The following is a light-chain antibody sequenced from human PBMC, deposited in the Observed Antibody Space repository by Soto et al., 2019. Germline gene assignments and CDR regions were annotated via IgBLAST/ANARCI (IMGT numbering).Light chain of an antibody. CDR2: EVS. V-gene: IGLV2-8*01. J-gene: IGLJ2*01. CDR1: SSDVGGYNY. CDR3: TSYAGSNNLV. Sequence: QSALTQPPSASGSPGQSVTISCTGTSSDVGGYNYVSWYQQLPGEAPKLMIYEVSRRPSGVPDRFSGSKSGNAASLTVSRLQAEDEADYYCTSYAGSNNLVFGGGTQLTVL.